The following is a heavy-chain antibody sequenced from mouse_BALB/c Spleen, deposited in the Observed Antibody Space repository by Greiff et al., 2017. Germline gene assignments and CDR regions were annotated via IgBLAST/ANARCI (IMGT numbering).Heavy chain of an antibody. CDR3: ARSEGVRRGMDY. J-gene: IGHJ4*01. CDR1: GFTFSSFG. Sequence: EVKVEESGGGLVQPGGSRKLSCAASGFTFSSFGMHWVRQAPEKGLEWVAYISSGSSTIYYADTVKGRFTISRDNPKNTLFLQMTSLRSEDTAMYYCARSEGVRRGMDYWGQGTSVTVSS. D-gene: IGHD2-14*01. V-gene: IGHV5-17*02. CDR2: ISSGSSTI.